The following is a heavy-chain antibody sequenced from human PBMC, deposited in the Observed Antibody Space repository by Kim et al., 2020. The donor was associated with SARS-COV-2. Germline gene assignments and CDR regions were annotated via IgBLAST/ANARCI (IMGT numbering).Heavy chain of an antibody. CDR2: VSATGAAK. CDR3: AKGGPGWFDL. V-gene: IGHV3-23*01. CDR1: GFTFSKYA. D-gene: IGHD3-16*01. J-gene: IGHJ2*01. Sequence: GGSLRLSCAGSGFTFSKYAVNWVRQAPGKGLEWVSTVSATGAAKYYADSVTGRFIISRDNSRSTLYLQMNSLRAENTAIYYCAKGGPGWFDLWGRGTLVT.